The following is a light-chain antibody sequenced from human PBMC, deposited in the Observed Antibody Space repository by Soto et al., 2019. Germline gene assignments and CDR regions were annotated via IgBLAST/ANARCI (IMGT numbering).Light chain of an antibody. CDR3: CSYAGSVDHYV. CDR2: EVS. V-gene: IGLV2-23*02. J-gene: IGLJ1*01. CDR1: RSDVGGYNL. Sequence: QSALTQSASVSGSPGQSITISCTGTRSDVGGYNLVSWYQHHPRKAPKLVIYEVSERPSGVSYRFSGSKSGNTASLTISGLQAGDEADYYCCSYAGSVDHYVFGTGTKVTVL.